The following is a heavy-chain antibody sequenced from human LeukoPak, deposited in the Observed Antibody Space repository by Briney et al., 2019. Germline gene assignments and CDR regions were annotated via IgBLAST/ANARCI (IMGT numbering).Heavy chain of an antibody. D-gene: IGHD1-26*01. V-gene: IGHV1-2*02. CDR3: ARRGSYADWFDP. J-gene: IGHJ5*02. CDR2: INPKSGDT. Sequence: VASVKVSCKASGYTFTYYYIHWVRQAPGQGLEWMGWINPKSGDTNYAQKLQGRVTMTRDTSISTAHMDLSRLRSDDTAVYYCARRGSYADWFDPWGQGTLVTVSS. CDR1: GYTFTYYY.